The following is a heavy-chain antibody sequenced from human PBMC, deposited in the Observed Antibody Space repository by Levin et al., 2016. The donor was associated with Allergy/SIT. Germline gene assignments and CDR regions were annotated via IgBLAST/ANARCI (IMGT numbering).Heavy chain of an antibody. J-gene: IGHJ2*01. CDR2: IIPIFGTA. Sequence: SVKVSCKASGGTFSSYAISWVRQAPGQGLEWMGGIIPIFGTANYAQKLQGRVTITADESTSTAYMELSSLRSEDTAVYYCARVGTTVPSHNTYWYFDLWGRGTLVTVSS. V-gene: IGHV1-69*13. CDR3: ARVGTTVPSHNTYWYFDL. D-gene: IGHD4-17*01. CDR1: GGTFSSYA.